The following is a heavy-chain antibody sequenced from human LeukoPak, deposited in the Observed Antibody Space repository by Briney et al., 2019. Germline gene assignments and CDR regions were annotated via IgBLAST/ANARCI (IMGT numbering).Heavy chain of an antibody. V-gene: IGHV4-59*08. Sequence: PSETLSLTCTVSGGSISSYYWSWIRQPPGKGLEWIGYIYYSGSTNYNPSLKSRVTISVDTSKNQFSLKLSSVTAADTAVYYCAGHGRRRDGYLNPRGGFDYWGQGTLVTVSS. CDR3: AGHGRRRDGYLNPRGGFDY. CDR1: GGSISSYY. J-gene: IGHJ4*02. CDR2: IYYSGST. D-gene: IGHD5-24*01.